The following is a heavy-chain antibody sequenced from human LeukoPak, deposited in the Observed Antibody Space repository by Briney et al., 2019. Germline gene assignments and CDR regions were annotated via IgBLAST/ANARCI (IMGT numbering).Heavy chain of an antibody. V-gene: IGHV3-30*02. Sequence: PGRSLRLSCAASGFTFSSYGMHWVRQAPGKGLEWVAFIRYDGSNKYYADSVKGRFTISRDNSKNTLYLQMNSLRAEDTAVYYCANLGQHDSSGYYRLYYFDYWGQGTLVTVSS. J-gene: IGHJ4*02. CDR3: ANLGQHDSSGYYRLYYFDY. CDR1: GFTFSSYG. CDR2: IRYDGSNK. D-gene: IGHD3-22*01.